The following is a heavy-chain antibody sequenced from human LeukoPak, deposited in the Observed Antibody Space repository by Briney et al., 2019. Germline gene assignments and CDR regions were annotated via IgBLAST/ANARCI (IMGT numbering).Heavy chain of an antibody. V-gene: IGHV4-39*07. CDR2: MSYSGST. CDR1: GDYIGRINYY. CDR3: ARRKTYYYDSSGYYYS. J-gene: IGHJ4*02. Sequence: SSETLSLTCTTSGDYIGRINYYWGWIRQPPGKGLEWIVSMSYSGSTYYNPSLKSRVTISVDTSKNQFSLKLSSVTAADTAVYYCARRKTYYYDSSGYYYSWGQGTLVTVSS. D-gene: IGHD3-22*01.